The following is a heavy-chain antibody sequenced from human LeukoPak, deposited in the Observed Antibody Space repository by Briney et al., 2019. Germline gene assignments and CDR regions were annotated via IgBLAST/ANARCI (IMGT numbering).Heavy chain of an antibody. CDR1: GGSFSGYY. CDR2: INHSGST. Sequence: KPSETLSLTCAVYGGSFSGYYWSWIRQPPGKGLEWIGEINHSGSTNYNPSLKSRVTISVDTSKNQFSLKLSSVTAADTAVYYCAIDAGTGPYYYYGMDVWGQGTTVTVSS. V-gene: IGHV4-34*01. D-gene: IGHD6-13*01. J-gene: IGHJ6*02. CDR3: AIDAGTGPYYYYGMDV.